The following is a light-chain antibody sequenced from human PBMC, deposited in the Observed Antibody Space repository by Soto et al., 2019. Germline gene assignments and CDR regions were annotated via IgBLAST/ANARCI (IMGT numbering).Light chain of an antibody. Sequence: DIQMTQSPSTVSASVGDRVAITCRASDNIDTWVAWYQQKPGEAPKLLIYKASKLENGDPSRFAGFGSGTEFTLSIANLKPDNSATYYFQHYNSYSRTFGQGNKVEIK. V-gene: IGKV1-5*03. CDR2: KAS. CDR3: QHYNSYSRT. CDR1: DNIDTW. J-gene: IGKJ1*01.